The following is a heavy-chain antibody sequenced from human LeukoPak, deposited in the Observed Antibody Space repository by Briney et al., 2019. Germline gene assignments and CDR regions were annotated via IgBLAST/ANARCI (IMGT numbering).Heavy chain of an antibody. CDR3: AKVARPGSYYQTWFDY. CDR1: GFTFSSYA. Sequence: GGSLRLSCAASGFTFSSYAMSWVRQAPGKGLEWVSAISGSGGSTYYADSVKGRFTISRDNSKNTLYLQMNSLRAEDTAVYYCAKVARPGSYYQTWFDYWGQGTLVTVSS. CDR2: ISGSGGST. D-gene: IGHD3-10*01. J-gene: IGHJ4*02. V-gene: IGHV3-23*01.